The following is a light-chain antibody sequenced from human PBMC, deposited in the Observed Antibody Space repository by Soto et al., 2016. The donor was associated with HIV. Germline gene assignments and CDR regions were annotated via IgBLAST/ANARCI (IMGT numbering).Light chain of an antibody. CDR3: QAWDSSTEV. CDR2: QDN. V-gene: IGLV3-1*01. J-gene: IGLJ1*01. CDR1: KLGDKY. Sequence: SYELTQPPSVSVSPGQTANITCSGDKLGDKYASWYQQKPGQSPILVIFQDNKRPSGIPERFSGSNSGNTATLTISGTQAMDEADYYCQAWDSSTEVFGTGTKVTV.